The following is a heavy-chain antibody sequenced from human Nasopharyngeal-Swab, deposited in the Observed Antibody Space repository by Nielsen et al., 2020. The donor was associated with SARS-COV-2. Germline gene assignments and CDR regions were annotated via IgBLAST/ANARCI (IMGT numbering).Heavy chain of an antibody. CDR1: GGSISSGSYY. Sequence: SETLSLTCTVSGGSISSGSYYWSWIRQPAGKGLEWIGRIYTSGSTNYNPSLKSRVTISVDTSKNQFSLKLSSVTAADTAVYYCARYDYSNEGAYYYYYMDVWGKGTTVTVSS. CDR3: ARYDYSNEGAYYYYYMDV. CDR2: IYTSGST. J-gene: IGHJ6*03. D-gene: IGHD4-11*01. V-gene: IGHV4-61*02.